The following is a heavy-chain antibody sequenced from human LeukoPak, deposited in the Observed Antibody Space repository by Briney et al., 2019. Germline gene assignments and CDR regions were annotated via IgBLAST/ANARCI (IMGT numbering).Heavy chain of an antibody. J-gene: IGHJ6*02. Sequence: GASVKVSCKASGYTFTSYGISWVRQAPGQGLEWMGWISAYNGNTNNAQKLQGRDTMTTDTSTSTAYMELRSLRSDDTAVYYCARDPVASYYFWEPPDPHNYGMDVWGQGTTVTVSS. D-gene: IGHD1-26*01. CDR1: GYTFTSYG. V-gene: IGHV1-18*01. CDR2: ISAYNGNT. CDR3: ARDPVASYYFWEPPDPHNYGMDV.